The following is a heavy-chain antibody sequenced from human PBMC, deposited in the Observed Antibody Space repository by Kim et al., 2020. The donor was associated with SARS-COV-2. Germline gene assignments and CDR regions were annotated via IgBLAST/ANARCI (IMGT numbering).Heavy chain of an antibody. CDR3: ARDPVASYYGSETPVVGYFDY. CDR1: GYTFTSYY. V-gene: IGHV1-46*01. CDR2: INPSGGST. J-gene: IGHJ4*02. D-gene: IGHD3-10*01. Sequence: ASVKVSCKASGYTFTSYYMHWVRQAPGQGLEWMGIINPSGGSTSYTQKFQGRVTMTRDTSTSTVYMELSSLRSEDTAVYYCARDPVASYYGSETPVVGYFDYWAQGTLATVSA.